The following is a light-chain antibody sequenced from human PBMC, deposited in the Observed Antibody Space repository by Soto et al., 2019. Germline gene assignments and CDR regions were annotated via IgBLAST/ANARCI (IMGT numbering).Light chain of an antibody. J-gene: IGKJ4*01. CDR2: GVS. Sequence: EIVLTQSPDTLSLSPGQRATLSCRASQSVRSDYFAWYQQKPGQAPRVIIFGVSTRATGVPDRFSGSGSGTDFTLTISRLEPEDFALYYCQQYGNSPLTFGGGTKVDIK. CDR3: QQYGNSPLT. V-gene: IGKV3-20*01. CDR1: QSVRSDY.